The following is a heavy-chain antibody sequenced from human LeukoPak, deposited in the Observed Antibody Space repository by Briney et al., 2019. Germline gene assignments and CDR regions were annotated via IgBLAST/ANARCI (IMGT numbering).Heavy chain of an antibody. J-gene: IGHJ4*02. D-gene: IGHD2-15*01. Sequence: GGSLRLSCAASGFTFSTMNWVRQAPGKGLEWVSSVSSSSDNIYYADSLKGRFTISRDNAKNSLFLQLNSLRAEDTAVYYCARDVGFCSGGNCYTYYFDCWGPGTLVTVSS. CDR2: VSSSSDNI. CDR3: ARDVGFCSGGNCYTYYFDC. CDR1: GFTFST. V-gene: IGHV3-21*01.